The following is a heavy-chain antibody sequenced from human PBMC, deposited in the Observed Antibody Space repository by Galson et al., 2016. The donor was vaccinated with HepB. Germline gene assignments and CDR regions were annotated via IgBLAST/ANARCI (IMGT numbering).Heavy chain of an antibody. V-gene: IGHV3-33*01. CDR3: AGGLGTMPFADF. CDR1: GLSFSNYG. CDR2: IWDDGSQK. D-gene: IGHD1-1*01. J-gene: IGHJ4*02. Sequence: SLRLSCAASGLSFSNYGMHWFRQAPGKGLEWVATIWDDGSQKYYADSVKGRFTISRENSKNTLYLQMNNLRLDDTSVYFCAGGLGTMPFADFWGQGTLVIVSS.